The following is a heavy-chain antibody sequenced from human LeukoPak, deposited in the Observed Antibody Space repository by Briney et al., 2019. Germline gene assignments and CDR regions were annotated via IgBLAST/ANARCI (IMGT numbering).Heavy chain of an antibody. Sequence: PGGSLRLSCAASGFTFSSYAMSWVRQAPGKGLEWVSAISGSGGSTYYADSVKGRFTISRDNSKNTLYLQMNSLRAEDTAVYYCAKEVRDSNVLRFLEWLFPLGYWGQGTLVTVSS. CDR2: ISGSGGST. D-gene: IGHD3-3*01. CDR3: AKEVRDSNVLRFLEWLFPLGY. J-gene: IGHJ4*02. CDR1: GFTFSSYA. V-gene: IGHV3-23*01.